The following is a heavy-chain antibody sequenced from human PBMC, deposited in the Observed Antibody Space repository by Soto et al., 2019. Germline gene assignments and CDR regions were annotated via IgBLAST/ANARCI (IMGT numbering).Heavy chain of an antibody. CDR1: GGSFSGYY. Sequence: QVQLQQWGAGLLKPSETLSLTCAVYGGSFSGYYWSWIRQPPGQVLEWIVEINTSGSTDYNPSPKTRVTVSLYTAKNQCSLKLRAVTAADSAVYYCAIAMVRGVIIEPCVYCGQGTLVTVSS. CDR2: INTSGST. V-gene: IGHV4-34*01. D-gene: IGHD3-10*01. J-gene: IGHJ4*02. CDR3: AIAMVRGVIIEPCVY.